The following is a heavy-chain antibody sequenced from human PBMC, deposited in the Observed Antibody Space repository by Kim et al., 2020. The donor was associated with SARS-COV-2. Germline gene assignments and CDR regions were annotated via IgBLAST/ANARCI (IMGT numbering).Heavy chain of an antibody. CDR3: AREGSGSYNWLDP. D-gene: IGHD3-10*01. V-gene: IGHV1-3*01. CDR1: GYTFDTYS. CDR2: INGGNGNT. Sequence: ASVKVSCKASGYTFDTYSLYWVRQAPGQRFEWMGWINGGNGNTRYSLNFQGRVTITRDTSATTAYMELSSLTFKDTAVYYCAREGSGSYNWLDPWGQGTL. J-gene: IGHJ5*02.